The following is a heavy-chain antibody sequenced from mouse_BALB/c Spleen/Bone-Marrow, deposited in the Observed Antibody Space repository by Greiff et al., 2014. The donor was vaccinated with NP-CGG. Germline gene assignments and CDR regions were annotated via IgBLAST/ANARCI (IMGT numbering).Heavy chain of an antibody. CDR3: ARADYYGSRYFDV. V-gene: IGHV1-7*01. D-gene: IGHD1-1*01. CDR2: INPITGYT. CDR1: GYTFTIYW. Sequence: LQESGAELAKPGASVTMSCKASGYTFTIYWMHWVKQRPGQGLEWIGYINPITGYTDYNQNFKDKASLTADKSSSTAYMQLNSLTSDDSAVYYCARADYYGSRYFDVWGAGTTVTVSS. J-gene: IGHJ1*01.